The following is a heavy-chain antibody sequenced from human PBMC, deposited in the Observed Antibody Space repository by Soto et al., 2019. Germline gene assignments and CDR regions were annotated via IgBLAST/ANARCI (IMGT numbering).Heavy chain of an antibody. CDR3: ARAAEYYDFWSGYAAY. V-gene: IGHV3-11*06. J-gene: IGHJ4*01. CDR2: ISGDSGYT. CDR1: GFTFTDYY. Sequence: GGSLRLSCASSGFTFTDYYMSLIRQAPGKGLEWVSYISGDSGYTNYADSVRGRFTISRDSAKNSLYLQMNSLRAEDTAVYYCARAAEYYDFWSGYAAYWGRGTLVTVSS. D-gene: IGHD3-3*01.